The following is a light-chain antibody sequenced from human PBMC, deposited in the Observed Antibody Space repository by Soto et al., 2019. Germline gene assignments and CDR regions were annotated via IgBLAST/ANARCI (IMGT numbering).Light chain of an antibody. CDR1: QSVSSY. CDR3: KQYKEWPPFT. J-gene: IGKJ5*01. CDR2: GAS. V-gene: IGKV3-15*01. Sequence: EIVLTQSPATLSLSPGERATLSCRASQSVSSYLAWYQQKPGQAPRLLILGASTRATGIPARFSGSGSGTEFTLSISSLQSEDFAVYYCKQYKEWPPFTFGQGTRLENK.